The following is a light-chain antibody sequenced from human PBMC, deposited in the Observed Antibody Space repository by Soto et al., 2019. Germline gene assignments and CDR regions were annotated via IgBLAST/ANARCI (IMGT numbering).Light chain of an antibody. V-gene: IGLV2-14*01. J-gene: IGLJ1*01. Sequence: QSALTQPASVSGSPGQSITISCTGTSSDIGNYDFVSWYQQVPGTAPKAMIYEVSSRPSGVSNRFSGSKSGNTASLTISGLQAEDEAYYYCSSFTSSSSVVFGTGTKLTVL. CDR3: SSFTSSSSVV. CDR1: SSDIGNYDF. CDR2: EVS.